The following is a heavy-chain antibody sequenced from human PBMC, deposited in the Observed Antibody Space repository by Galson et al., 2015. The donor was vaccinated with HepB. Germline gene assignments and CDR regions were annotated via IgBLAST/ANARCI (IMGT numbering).Heavy chain of an antibody. CDR1: GYTFPRYT. D-gene: IGHD3-10*01. J-gene: IGHJ4*02. CDR3: ARIPLRVESMDRGVKSY. Sequence: SVKVSCKASGYTFPRYTLNWVRQAPGQGLEWMGWINTYNAYPIYAQGFTGRFVFSLDTSVSTAYLQISNLKAEDTAVYYCARIPLRVESMDRGVKSYWGQGTMVTVSS. CDR2: INTYNAYP. V-gene: IGHV7-4-1*02.